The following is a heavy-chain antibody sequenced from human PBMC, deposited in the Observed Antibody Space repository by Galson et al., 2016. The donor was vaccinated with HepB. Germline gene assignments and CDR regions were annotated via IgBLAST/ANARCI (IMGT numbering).Heavy chain of an antibody. V-gene: IGHV3-21*01. D-gene: IGHD3/OR15-3a*01. CDR3: HSFSLDPHFDL. CDR2: IGVSSSYT. Sequence: SLRLSCAASGFPFHKYNMNWIRQAPGEGLEWVASIGVSSSYTYHAESVAGRFGISRDTAKQSIFLHMSDLRTEDTARYFCHSFSLDPHFDLWGPGTLVAVSS. J-gene: IGHJ2*01. CDR1: GFPFHKYN.